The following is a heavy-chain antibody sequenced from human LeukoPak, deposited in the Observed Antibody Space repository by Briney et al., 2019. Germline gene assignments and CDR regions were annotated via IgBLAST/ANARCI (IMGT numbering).Heavy chain of an antibody. Sequence: ASVKVSCKASGYTFTGYYMHWVRQAPGQGLEWMGWINPNSGGTNYAQKFQGRVTMTRDTSISTAYMELSRLRSDDTAVYYCARDHDSRVGWFDPWGQGTLVTVSS. CDR2: INPNSGGT. CDR1: GYTFTGYY. D-gene: IGHD3-22*01. CDR3: ARDHDSRVGWFDP. J-gene: IGHJ5*02. V-gene: IGHV1-2*02.